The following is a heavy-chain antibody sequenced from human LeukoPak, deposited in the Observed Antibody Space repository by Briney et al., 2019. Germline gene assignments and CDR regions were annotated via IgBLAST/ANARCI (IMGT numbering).Heavy chain of an antibody. CDR1: GFTFSNYD. CDR3: AELGITMIGGV. CDR2: IGTAGDT. D-gene: IGHD3-10*02. V-gene: IGHV3-13*01. J-gene: IGHJ6*04. Sequence: GGSLRLSCAASGFTFSNYDMHWVRQAPGKRLEWVSGIGTAGDTYYAGSVKGRFTISRENAKNSLYLQMNSLRAEDTAVYYCAELGITMIGGVWGKGTTVTISS.